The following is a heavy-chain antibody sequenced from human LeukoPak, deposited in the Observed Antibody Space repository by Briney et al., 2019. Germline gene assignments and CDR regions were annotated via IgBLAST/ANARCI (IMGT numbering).Heavy chain of an antibody. V-gene: IGHV4-39*07. CDR3: ARASLAVAGKIGVFDY. J-gene: IGHJ4*02. Sequence: SETLSLTCTVSGGSISSSSYYWGWIRQPPGKGLEWIGSIYYSGSTYYNPSLKSRVTISVDTSKNQFSLKLSSVTAAGTAVYYCARASLAVAGKIGVFDYWGQGTLVTVSS. CDR1: GGSISSSSYY. CDR2: IYYSGST. D-gene: IGHD6-19*01.